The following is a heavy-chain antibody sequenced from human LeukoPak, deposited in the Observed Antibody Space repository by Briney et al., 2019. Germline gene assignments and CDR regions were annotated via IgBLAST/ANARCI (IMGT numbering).Heavy chain of an antibody. V-gene: IGHV4-59*01. D-gene: IGHD6-13*01. J-gene: IGHJ5*02. CDR1: GGSISSYD. CDR3: ARIVSVAAAGPNWFDP. Sequence: PSETLSLTCTVSGGSISSYDWSWIRQPPGKGLEWIGYIYYSGSTNYNPSLKSRVTISVDTSKNQFSLKLSSVTAADTAVYYCARIVSVAAAGPNWFDPWGQGTLVTVSS. CDR2: IYYSGST.